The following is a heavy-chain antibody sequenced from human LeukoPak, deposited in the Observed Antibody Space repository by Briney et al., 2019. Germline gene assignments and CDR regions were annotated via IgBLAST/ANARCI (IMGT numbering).Heavy chain of an antibody. CDR3: ARRGAAGTYYFDY. V-gene: IGHV3-23*01. Sequence: GGSLRLSCAASGFTFSSYVMSWVRQAPGKGLEWVSAISGSGGGTYYADSVKGRFTISRDNSKNTLYLQTNSLRAEDTAVYYCARRGAAGTYYFDYWGQGTLVAVSS. CDR2: ISGSGGGT. D-gene: IGHD6-13*01. J-gene: IGHJ4*02. CDR1: GFTFSSYV.